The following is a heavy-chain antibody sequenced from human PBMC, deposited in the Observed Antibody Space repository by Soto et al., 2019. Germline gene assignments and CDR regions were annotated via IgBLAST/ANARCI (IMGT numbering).Heavy chain of an antibody. Sequence: SETLSLTCAVSGDSINTTDWWNWVRQSPGKGLEWIGEIYHGGNIYYNPSLKSRVTISMDKSKNQFSLNLISVTAADTAVYYCARRIKHYYGMDVWGQGTTVTVSS. CDR3: ARRIKHYYGMDV. CDR2: IYHGGNI. V-gene: IGHV4-4*02. D-gene: IGHD5-18*01. CDR1: GDSINTTDW. J-gene: IGHJ6*02.